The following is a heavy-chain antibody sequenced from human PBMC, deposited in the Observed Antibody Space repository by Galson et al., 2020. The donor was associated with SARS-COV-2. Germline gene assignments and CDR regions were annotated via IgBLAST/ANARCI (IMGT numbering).Heavy chain of an antibody. D-gene: IGHD5-18*01. V-gene: IGHV3-33*01. J-gene: IGHJ4*02. CDR2: IWYDGSNK. Sequence: GESLKISCAASGSTFSSYGMHWVRQAPGKGLEWVAVIWYDGSNKYYADSVKGRFTISRDNSKNTLYLQMNSLRAEDTAVYYCARDGSNSYGYEGVYYFDYWGQGTLVTVSS. CDR3: ARDGSNSYGYEGVYYFDY. CDR1: GSTFSSYG.